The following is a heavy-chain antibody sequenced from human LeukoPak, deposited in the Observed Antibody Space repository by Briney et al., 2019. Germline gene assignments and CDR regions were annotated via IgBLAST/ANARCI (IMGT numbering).Heavy chain of an antibody. D-gene: IGHD6-19*01. CDR1: GYTFTGYY. CDR2: INPNSGGT. V-gene: IGHV1-2*02. Sequence: GASVKVSCKASGYTFTGYYMHWVRQAPGQGLEWIGWINPNSGGTNYAQKFQGRVTMTRDTSISTAYMELSRLRSDDTAVYYCARVSGTGYSSGWYPYWGRGTLVTVSS. CDR3: ARVSGTGYSSGWYPY. J-gene: IGHJ4*02.